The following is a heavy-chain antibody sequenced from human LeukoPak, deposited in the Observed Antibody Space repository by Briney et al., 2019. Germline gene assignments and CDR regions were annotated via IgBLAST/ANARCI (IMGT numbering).Heavy chain of an antibody. V-gene: IGHV4-39*02. CDR3: ARELGTPFDY. J-gene: IGHJ4*02. CDR1: GDSISSSSYY. D-gene: IGHD1-1*01. CDR2: FYYSGST. Sequence: SETLSLTCTVSGDSISSSSYYWGWIRQPPGKGLEWIGSFYYSGSTYYNPSLKSRVTISVNTSKNQFSLKLSSVTAADTAVYYCARELGTPFDYWGQGTLVTVSS.